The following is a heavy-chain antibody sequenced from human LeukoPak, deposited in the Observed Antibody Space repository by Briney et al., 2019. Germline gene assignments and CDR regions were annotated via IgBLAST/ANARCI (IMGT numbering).Heavy chain of an antibody. J-gene: IGHJ5*02. Sequence: ASVKVSCKTSGYSFIDYYIHWVRQAPGQGLEWMGWISAYNGNTNYAQKLQGRVTMTTDTSTSTAYMELRSLRSDDTAVYYCARGRRYYDFWSGYSNWFDPWGQGTLVTVSS. V-gene: IGHV1-18*04. D-gene: IGHD3-3*01. CDR2: ISAYNGNT. CDR1: GYSFIDYY. CDR3: ARGRRYYDFWSGYSNWFDP.